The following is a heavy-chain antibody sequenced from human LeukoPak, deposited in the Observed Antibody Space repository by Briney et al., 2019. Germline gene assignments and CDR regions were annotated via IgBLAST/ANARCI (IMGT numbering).Heavy chain of an antibody. D-gene: IGHD5-12*01. Sequence: PGGSLRLSCAASGFTFSNFAMHWVRQAPGKGLEWVAVISFDGNNDHYAESVKGRFTVSRDNSKNQVYLQMNSLSAEDTAVYYCARDAGYSGYVEDYWGQGTLVTVSS. CDR2: ISFDGNND. J-gene: IGHJ4*02. V-gene: IGHV3-30-3*01. CDR1: GFTFSNFA. CDR3: ARDAGYSGYVEDY.